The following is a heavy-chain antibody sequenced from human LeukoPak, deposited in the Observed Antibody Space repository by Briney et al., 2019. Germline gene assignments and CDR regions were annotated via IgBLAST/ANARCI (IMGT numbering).Heavy chain of an antibody. D-gene: IGHD2-2*01. CDR2: IIPIFGTA. J-gene: IGHJ5*02. CDR1: RGTFSSYT. V-gene: IGHV1-69*13. Sequence: SVKVSCKASRGTFSSYTTSWVRQAPGQGLEWIGGIIPIFGTANYAQKFQGRVTITADESTSTAYMELSSLRSEDTAVYYCARGIPPDIVVVPAARGRINWFDPWGQGTLVTVSS. CDR3: ARGIPPDIVVVPAARGRINWFDP.